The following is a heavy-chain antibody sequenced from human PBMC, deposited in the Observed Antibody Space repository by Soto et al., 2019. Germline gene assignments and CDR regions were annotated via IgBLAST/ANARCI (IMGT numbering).Heavy chain of an antibody. CDR3: AKDISICGGGSCTSFGAFDI. CDR1: GFTFDDYA. V-gene: IGHV3-9*01. Sequence: TGGSLRLSCAASGFTFDDYAMHWVRQAPGKGLERVSGISWNSGSIGYADSVKGRFTISRDNAKNSLYLQMNSLRAEDTALYYCAKDISICGGGSCTSFGAFDIWGQGTMVTVSS. D-gene: IGHD2-15*01. CDR2: ISWNSGSI. J-gene: IGHJ3*02.